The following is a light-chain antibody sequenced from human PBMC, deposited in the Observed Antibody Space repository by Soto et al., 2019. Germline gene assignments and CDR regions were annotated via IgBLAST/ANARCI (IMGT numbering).Light chain of an antibody. CDR2: EVT. CDR3: SSYTSSGTVV. CDR1: SSDVGGYNY. J-gene: IGLJ2*01. Sequence: QSALTQPASVSGSPGQSIPISCTGTSSDVGGYNYVCWYQQHPGKAPKLIIYEVTNRPSGVSNRFSGSKSGNTASLNISGLLAEDEADYYCSSYTSSGTVVFGGGTKLTVL. V-gene: IGLV2-14*03.